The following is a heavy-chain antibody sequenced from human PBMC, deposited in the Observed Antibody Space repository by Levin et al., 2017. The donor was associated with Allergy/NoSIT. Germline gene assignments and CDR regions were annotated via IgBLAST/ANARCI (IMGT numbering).Heavy chain of an antibody. D-gene: IGHD5-18*01. Sequence: SETLSLTCTVSGGSISSGDYYWSWIRQPPGKGLEWIGYIYYSGSTYYNPSLKSRVTISVDTSKNQFLLKLSSVTAADTAVYYWAGRGGYVDTTMVTLDAFDIWGQGTMVTVSA. V-gene: IGHV4-30-4*01. CDR2: IYYSGST. J-gene: IGHJ3*02. CDR1: GGSISSGDYY. CDR3: AGRGGYVDTTMVTLDAFDI.